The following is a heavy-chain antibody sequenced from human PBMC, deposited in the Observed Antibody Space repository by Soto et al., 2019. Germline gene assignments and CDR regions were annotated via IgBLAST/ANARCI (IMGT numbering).Heavy chain of an antibody. CDR3: AHSPSSDGDYVNY. J-gene: IGHJ4*02. CDR1: GFSRSTSGVG. CDR2: IYWDDDK. D-gene: IGHD4-17*01. V-gene: IGHV2-5*02. Sequence: QITLKESGPTLVKPTQTLTLTCTFSGFSRSTSGVGVGWIRQPPGRALEWLALIYWDDDKRYSPSMNSRLTITKDTSQYHVVLTTTNMDPVDTATYYCAHSPSSDGDYVNYWGQGTLVTVSS.